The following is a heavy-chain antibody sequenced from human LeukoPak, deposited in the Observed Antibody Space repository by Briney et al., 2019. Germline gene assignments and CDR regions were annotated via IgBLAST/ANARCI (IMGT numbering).Heavy chain of an antibody. J-gene: IGHJ4*02. Sequence: SVKVSCKASGGTFSSYAISWVRQAPGQGLERTGGIIPIFGTANYAQKFQGRVTITADESTSTAYMELSSLRSEDTAVYYCAREPPAGRAVFDYWGQGTLVTVSS. CDR2: IIPIFGTA. V-gene: IGHV1-69*13. D-gene: IGHD3-10*01. CDR3: AREPPAGRAVFDY. CDR1: GGTFSSYA.